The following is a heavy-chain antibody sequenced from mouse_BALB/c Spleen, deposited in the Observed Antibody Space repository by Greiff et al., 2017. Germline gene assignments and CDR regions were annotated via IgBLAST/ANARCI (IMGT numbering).Heavy chain of an antibody. D-gene: IGHD3-3*01. Sequence: VHVKQSGAELVKPGASVKLSCTASGFNIKDTYMHWVKQRPEQGLEWIGRIDPANGNTKYDPKFQGKATITADTSSNTAYLQLSSLTSEDTAVYYCAREGGTDYAMDYWGQGTSVTVSS. CDR1: GFNIKDTY. J-gene: IGHJ4*01. CDR2: IDPANGNT. V-gene: IGHV14-3*02. CDR3: AREGGTDYAMDY.